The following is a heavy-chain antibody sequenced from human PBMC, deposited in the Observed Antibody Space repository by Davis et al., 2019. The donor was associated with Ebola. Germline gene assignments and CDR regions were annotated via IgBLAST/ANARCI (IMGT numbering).Heavy chain of an antibody. CDR2: INAGNGNT. CDR1: GYTFTSYA. J-gene: IGHJ6*02. CDR3: AREGQLWPLVWYGMDV. V-gene: IGHV1-3*01. D-gene: IGHD6-6*01. Sequence: ASVKVSCKASGYTFTSYAMHWVGQAPGQRLEWMGWINAGNGNTKYSQKFQGRVTITRDTSASTAYMELSSLRSEDTAVYYCAREGQLWPLVWYGMDVWGQGTTVTVSS.